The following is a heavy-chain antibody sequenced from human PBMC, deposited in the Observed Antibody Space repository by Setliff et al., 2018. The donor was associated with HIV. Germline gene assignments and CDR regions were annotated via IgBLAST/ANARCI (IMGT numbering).Heavy chain of an antibody. Sequence: SETLSLTCAVSGGSISSANWWTWVRQAPAKGLEWIGEIYHSEYTNYNPSLKSRVSMSVDKSKNQFSVKLTSVTAADTAVYYCARGHCSGTNCYGVDYYGMDVWGQGTTVTVSS. CDR1: GGSISSANW. D-gene: IGHD2-2*01. CDR2: IYHSEYT. CDR3: ARGHCSGTNCYGVDYYGMDV. V-gene: IGHV4-4*02. J-gene: IGHJ6*02.